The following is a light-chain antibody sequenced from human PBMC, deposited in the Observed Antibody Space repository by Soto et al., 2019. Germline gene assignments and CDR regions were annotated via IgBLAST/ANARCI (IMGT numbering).Light chain of an antibody. CDR2: FAS. J-gene: IGKJ5*01. V-gene: IGKV1-39*01. CDR3: QQSYSTPIT. Sequence: DRVTITCRASQSITTYLNWYQQKPGKAPKPLISFASSLQSGVPSRFSGSGSGTYFTLTISSLQPEDSATYYCQQSYSTPITFGQGTRLEIK. CDR1: QSITTY.